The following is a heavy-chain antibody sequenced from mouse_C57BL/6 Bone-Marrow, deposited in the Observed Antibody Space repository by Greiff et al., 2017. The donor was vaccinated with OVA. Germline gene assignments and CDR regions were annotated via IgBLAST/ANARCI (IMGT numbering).Heavy chain of an antibody. CDR2: IYPGDGDT. Sequence: VQLQQSGPELVKPGASVKISCKASGYAFSSSWMNWVKQRPGKGLEWIGRIYPGDGDTNYNGKFKGKATLTADKPSSTAYMQLSSLTSEDSAVYYCGGGSSFHWYFDVWGTGTTVTVSS. CDR3: GGGSSFHWYFDV. D-gene: IGHD1-1*01. J-gene: IGHJ1*03. V-gene: IGHV1-82*01. CDR1: GYAFSSSW.